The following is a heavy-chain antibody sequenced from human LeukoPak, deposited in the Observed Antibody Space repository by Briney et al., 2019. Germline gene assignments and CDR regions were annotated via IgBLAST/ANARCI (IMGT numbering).Heavy chain of an antibody. V-gene: IGHV3-11*04. D-gene: IGHD6-13*01. CDR1: GFTFSDYY. J-gene: IGHJ5*02. Sequence: GGSLRLSCAASGFTFSDYYMSWIRQAPGKGLEWVSYISSSGSTIYYADSVKGRFTISRDNAKNSLYLQMNSLRVEDTALYYCARDLGSSWSRDMTGFDPWGQGALVTVSS. CDR2: ISSSGSTI. CDR3: ARDLGSSWSRDMTGFDP.